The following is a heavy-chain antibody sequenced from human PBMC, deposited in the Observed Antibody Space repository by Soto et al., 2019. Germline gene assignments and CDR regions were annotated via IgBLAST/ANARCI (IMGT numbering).Heavy chain of an antibody. Sequence: PGESLKISCKGSGYSFTSYWIGWVRQMPGKGLEWMGIIYPGDSDTRYSPSFQGQVTISADKSISTAYLQWSSLKASDTAMYYCARLGLRFLEWLRGGYGMDVWGQGTTVTVSS. V-gene: IGHV5-51*01. J-gene: IGHJ6*02. D-gene: IGHD3-3*01. CDR1: GYSFTSYW. CDR3: ARLGLRFLEWLRGGYGMDV. CDR2: IYPGDSDT.